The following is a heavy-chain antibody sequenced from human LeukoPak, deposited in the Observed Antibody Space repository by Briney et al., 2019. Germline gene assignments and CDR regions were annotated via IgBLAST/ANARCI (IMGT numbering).Heavy chain of an antibody. Sequence: GGSLRLSCAASGFTFNRYWMSWVRQAPGKGLEWVANIKQDGSEKYYVDSVKGRFTIFRDNAKNSLYLQMNSLRAEDTAVYYCARESGEFGLGYQLDPWGQGTLVSVSS. D-gene: IGHD2-2*01. J-gene: IGHJ5*02. V-gene: IGHV3-7*03. CDR3: ARESGEFGLGYQLDP. CDR2: IKQDGSEK. CDR1: GFTFNRYW.